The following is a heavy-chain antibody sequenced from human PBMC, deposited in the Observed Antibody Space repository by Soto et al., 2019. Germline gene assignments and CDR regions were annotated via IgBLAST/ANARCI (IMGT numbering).Heavy chain of an antibody. J-gene: IGHJ4*02. CDR1: GGSISSYY. CDR2: IYYSGST. V-gene: IGHV4-59*01. Sequence: SETLSLTCTVSGGSISSYYWSWIRQPPGKGLEWIGYIYYSGSTNYNPSLRSRVTISVDTSKNQFSLKLSSVTAADTAVYYCARGYSGYDSGYSSGWYDYWGQGTLVTVSS. D-gene: IGHD6-19*01. CDR3: ARGYSGYDSGYSSGWYDY.